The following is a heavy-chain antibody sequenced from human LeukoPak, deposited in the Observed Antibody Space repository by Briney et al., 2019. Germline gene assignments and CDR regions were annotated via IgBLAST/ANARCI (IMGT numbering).Heavy chain of an antibody. V-gene: IGHV4-34*01. J-gene: IGHJ4*02. CDR2: INHSGST. CDR1: GGSFSGYY. Sequence: PSETLSLTCAVYGGSFSGYYWSWIRQPPGKGLEWIGEINHSGSTNYNPSLKSRVTISVDTSKNQFSLKLSSVTAADTAVYYCARDSVDTYGQPFDSWGQGTQVTVSS. D-gene: IGHD5-18*01. CDR3: ARDSVDTYGQPFDS.